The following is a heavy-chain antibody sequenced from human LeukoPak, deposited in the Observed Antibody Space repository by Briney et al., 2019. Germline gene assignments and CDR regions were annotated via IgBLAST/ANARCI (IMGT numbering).Heavy chain of an antibody. J-gene: IGHJ6*03. CDR2: MSFDGSHI. CDR3: ARGGTYYYQYYYMDV. V-gene: IGHV3-30*01. Sequence: GGSLRLSCAASQFTFNLHAMNWVRQAPGKGLDWVAVMSFDGSHIYYADSVKGRFTISRDNSNNTLFLQMNSLNADDAAVYYCARGGTYYYQYYYMDVWGKGTTVTVSS. D-gene: IGHD3-16*01. CDR1: QFTFNLHA.